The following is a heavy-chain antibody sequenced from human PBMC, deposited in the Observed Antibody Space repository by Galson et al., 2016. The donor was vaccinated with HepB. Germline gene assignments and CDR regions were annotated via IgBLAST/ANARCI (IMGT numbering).Heavy chain of an antibody. Sequence: SLRLSCATSGFAFNTYAMNWVRQAPGKGLEWVAGVSGHAGSTYYADSVKGRFAISRDNSKNTLFLQMNGLGADDTAVYCCAKAKIIMVTLGIYLDTWGPGTLVTVSS. V-gene: IGHV3-23*01. CDR2: VSGHAGST. D-gene: IGHD5-18*01. CDR3: AKAKIIMVTLGIYLDT. J-gene: IGHJ5*02. CDR1: GFAFNTYA.